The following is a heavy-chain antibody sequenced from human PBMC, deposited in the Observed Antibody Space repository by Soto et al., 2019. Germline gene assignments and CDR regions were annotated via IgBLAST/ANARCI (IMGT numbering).Heavy chain of an antibody. D-gene: IGHD6-13*01. V-gene: IGHV3-21*01. J-gene: IGHJ6*02. CDR1: GFTFSSYS. CDR2: ISSSSSYI. CDR3: ARDEVYSSSWYGEGYYYYGMDV. Sequence: GGSLRLSCAASGFTFSSYSMNWVRQAPGKGLEWVSSISSSSSYIYYADSVKGRFTISRDNAKNSLYLQMNSLRAEDTAVYYCARDEVYSSSWYGEGYYYYGMDVWGQGTTVTVSS.